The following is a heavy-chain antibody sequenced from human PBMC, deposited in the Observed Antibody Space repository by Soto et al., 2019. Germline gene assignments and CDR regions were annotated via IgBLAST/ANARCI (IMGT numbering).Heavy chain of an antibody. J-gene: IGHJ4*02. V-gene: IGHV4-59*08. Sequence: QVQLQESGPGLVKPSETLSLTCTVSGGSISSYYWSWIRQPPGKGLEWIGYIYYSGSTNYNPSLTRRVTISVDTSTHPFSLKLSSVTAADTAVYSCARRYGGTFDYWGQGTLVTVSS. D-gene: IGHD2-15*01. CDR2: IYYSGST. CDR1: GGSISSYY. CDR3: ARRYGGTFDY.